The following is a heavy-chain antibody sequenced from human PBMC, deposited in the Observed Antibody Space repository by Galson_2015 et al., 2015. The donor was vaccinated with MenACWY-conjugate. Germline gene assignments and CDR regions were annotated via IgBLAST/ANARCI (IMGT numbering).Heavy chain of an antibody. J-gene: IGHJ6*02. CDR1: GFSFSNYA. Sequence: SLRLSCAVSGFSFSNYATNWVRQAPGKGLEWVSGFSGSDGSTYYADSVKGRFTISRDNSKNTLYLQMNSLRAEDTAVYYYAKGLGATSYYYYGMDVWGQGTTVTVSS. V-gene: IGHV3-23*01. CDR2: FSGSDGST. D-gene: IGHD1-26*01. CDR3: AKGLGATSYYYYGMDV.